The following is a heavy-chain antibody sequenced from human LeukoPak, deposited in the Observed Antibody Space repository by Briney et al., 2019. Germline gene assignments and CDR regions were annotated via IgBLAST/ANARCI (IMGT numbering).Heavy chain of an antibody. Sequence: PSETLSLTCTVSGGSISSYHWSCIPHSPGKGLECMGYIQYSGRTNRNPSLKSRVTISVDTSKNQFSLKLSSVTAADTAVYYCASLIYDSSGYYFDKWGQGTLVTVSS. D-gene: IGHD3-22*01. CDR1: GGSISSYH. J-gene: IGHJ4*02. CDR3: ASLIYDSSGYYFDK. CDR2: IQYSGRT. V-gene: IGHV4-59*08.